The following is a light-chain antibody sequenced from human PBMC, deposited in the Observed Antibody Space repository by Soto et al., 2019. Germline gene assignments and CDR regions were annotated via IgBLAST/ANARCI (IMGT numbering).Light chain of an antibody. Sequence: EIMLTQSPGTLSLSPGEGATLSCRASQSVSSIYLAWYQQKPGQAPRLLIYGATRRATGIPDRFSGSGSGTDFTLTISRLEPEDFAVYYCQQYGNSPLYSFGQGTKLEFK. V-gene: IGKV3-20*01. CDR3: QQYGNSPLYS. CDR2: GAT. CDR1: QSVSSIY. J-gene: IGKJ2*03.